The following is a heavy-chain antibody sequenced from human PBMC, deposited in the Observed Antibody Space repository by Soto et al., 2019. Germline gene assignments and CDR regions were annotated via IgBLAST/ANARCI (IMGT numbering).Heavy chain of an antibody. V-gene: IGHV4-59*08. CDR1: GGSISSYY. Sequence: SETLSLTCTVSGGSISSYYWSWIRQPPGKGLEWIGYIYYSGSTNYNPSLKSRVTISVDTSKNQFSLKLSSVTAADTAVYYCARVLRPYYYYMDVWGKGTTVTVSS. D-gene: IGHD3-3*01. CDR3: ARVLRPYYYYMDV. J-gene: IGHJ6*03. CDR2: IYYSGST.